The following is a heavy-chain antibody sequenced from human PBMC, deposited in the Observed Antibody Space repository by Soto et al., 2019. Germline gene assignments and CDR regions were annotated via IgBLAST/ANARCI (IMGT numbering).Heavy chain of an antibody. D-gene: IGHD4-17*01. CDR1: GGSMSSNY. J-gene: IGHJ4*02. CDR2: IYYTGST. Sequence: SETLSLTCTVSGGSMSSNYWTWIRQSPGKGLEWTGYIYYTGSTKYNPSLKSRVTISLDTSKNQFSLRLTSVTSADTAVYYCARGGSYGDFFDYWGQGAQVTVSS. V-gene: IGHV4-59*01. CDR3: ARGGSYGDFFDY.